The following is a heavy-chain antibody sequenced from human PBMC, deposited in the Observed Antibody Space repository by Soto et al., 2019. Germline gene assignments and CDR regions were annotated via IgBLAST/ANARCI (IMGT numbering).Heavy chain of an antibody. CDR2: ISGSGGST. Sequence: EVQLLESGGGLVQPGGSLRLSCAASGFTFSSYAMSWVRQAPGKGLEWVSAISGSGGSTYYADSVKGRFTISRDNSKNTLYPQMNSLRAEDTAVYYCAKAYDILTGYSNYYYGMDVWGQGTTVTVSS. D-gene: IGHD3-9*01. CDR3: AKAYDILTGYSNYYYGMDV. V-gene: IGHV3-23*01. CDR1: GFTFSSYA. J-gene: IGHJ6*02.